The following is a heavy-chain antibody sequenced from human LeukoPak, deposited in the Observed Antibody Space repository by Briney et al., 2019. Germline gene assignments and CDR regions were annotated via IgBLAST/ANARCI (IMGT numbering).Heavy chain of an antibody. V-gene: IGHV5-51*01. Sequence: GESLKISCKGSGYSFTSYWIGWVRQMPGKGLEWMGIIYPGDSDTRYSPSFQGQVTISADKSISTAYLQWSSLKASDTAMYYCATHCSSTSCPADFDYWGQGTLVTVSS. D-gene: IGHD2-2*01. CDR2: IYPGDSDT. CDR3: ATHCSSTSCPADFDY. CDR1: GYSFTSYW. J-gene: IGHJ4*02.